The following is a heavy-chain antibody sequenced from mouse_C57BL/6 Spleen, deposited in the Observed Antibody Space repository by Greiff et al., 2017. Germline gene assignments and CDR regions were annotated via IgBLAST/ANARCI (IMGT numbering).Heavy chain of an antibody. CDR2: INPGSGGT. CDR3: AREDDGYYGGSFAY. J-gene: IGHJ3*01. Sequence: QVQLQQSGAELVRPGTSVKVSCKASGYAFTNYLIEWVKQRPGQGLEWIGVINPGSGGTNYNEKFKGKATLTADKSSSTAYMQLSSLTSEDSAVYFCAREDDGYYGGSFAYWGQGTLVTVSA. D-gene: IGHD2-3*01. V-gene: IGHV1-54*01. CDR1: GYAFTNYL.